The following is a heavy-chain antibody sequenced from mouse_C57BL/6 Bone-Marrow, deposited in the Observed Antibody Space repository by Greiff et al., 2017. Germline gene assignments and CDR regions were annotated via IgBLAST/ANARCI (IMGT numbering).Heavy chain of an antibody. Sequence: EVQRVESGGDLVKPGGSLKLSCAASGFTFSSYGMSWVRQTPDKRLEWVATISSGGSYTYYPDSVKGRFTISSDNAKNTLYLQMSSLKSEDTAMYYCARQAYDEYFDYWGQGTTLTVSS. V-gene: IGHV5-6*01. CDR2: ISSGGSYT. D-gene: IGHD2-3*01. CDR1: GFTFSSYG. CDR3: ARQAYDEYFDY. J-gene: IGHJ2*01.